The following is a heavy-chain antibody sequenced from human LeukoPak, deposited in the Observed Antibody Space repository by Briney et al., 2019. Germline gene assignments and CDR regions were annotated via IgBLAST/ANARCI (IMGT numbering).Heavy chain of an antibody. J-gene: IGHJ6*02. V-gene: IGHV3-48*03. CDR1: EFTFSSYE. Sequence: GGSLKLSCAASEFTFSSYEMNWVRQAPGKGLEWVSYISTSGSTIYYADSVKGRFTISRDNAKNSLYLQMNSLRADDTAVYYCARLQCSVPAGYSFGLDVWGQGTTVTVSS. CDR2: ISTSGSTI. CDR3: ARLQCSVPAGYSFGLDV. D-gene: IGHD3-10*02.